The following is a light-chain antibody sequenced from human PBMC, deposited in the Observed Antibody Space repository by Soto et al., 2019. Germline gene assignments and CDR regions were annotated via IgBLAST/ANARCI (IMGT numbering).Light chain of an antibody. CDR1: QSISSW. J-gene: IGKJ4*01. CDR3: QQYGSSPPLT. V-gene: IGKV1-5*01. Sequence: DIQVTQSPSSVSASVGDRVTITCRASQSISSWLAWYQQKPGKAPKLLIYDAFNLESGVPSRFSGSGSGTDFTLTIGRLEPEDFAVYYCQQYGSSPPLTFGGGTKVDIK. CDR2: DAF.